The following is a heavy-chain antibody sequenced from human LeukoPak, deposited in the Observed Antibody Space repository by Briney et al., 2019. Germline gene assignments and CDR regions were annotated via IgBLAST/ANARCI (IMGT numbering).Heavy chain of an antibody. CDR1: GFTLNNYG. CDR3: AKGPLRGTAAAIDY. CDR2: ISYDGRNK. Sequence: GGSLRLSCAASGFTLNNYGMHWVRQAPGKGLEWVAVISYDGRNKHYPDSVKGRFTISRDISTDTLWLQMDSLRTEDTAVYYCAKGPLRGTAAAIDYWGQGTLVTVSS. J-gene: IGHJ4*02. V-gene: IGHV3-30*18. D-gene: IGHD2-2*01.